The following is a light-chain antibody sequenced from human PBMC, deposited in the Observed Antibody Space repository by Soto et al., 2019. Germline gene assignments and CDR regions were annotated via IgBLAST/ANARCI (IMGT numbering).Light chain of an antibody. V-gene: IGKV3-20*01. Sequence: EVVLTQSPGTLSLSPGERATLSCRASQSVSSTYVAWYQHIPGQTPRLLIYGASNRATGIPDRFSGRGSGTDFTLTISRLEPDDSAIYYCQHYNTYSKTFGPGTKVDIK. CDR1: QSVSSTY. CDR3: QHYNTYSKT. CDR2: GAS. J-gene: IGKJ3*01.